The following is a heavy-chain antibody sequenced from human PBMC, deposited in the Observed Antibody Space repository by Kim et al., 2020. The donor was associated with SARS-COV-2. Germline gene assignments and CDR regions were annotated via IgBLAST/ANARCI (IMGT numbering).Heavy chain of an antibody. V-gene: IGHV4-31*02. Sequence: SLKSRVTISVDTSKNQFSLKLSSVTAADTAVYYCAREYIDYNHYYYGMDVWGQGTTVTVSS. J-gene: IGHJ6*02. D-gene: IGHD3-9*01. CDR3: AREYIDYNHYYYGMDV.